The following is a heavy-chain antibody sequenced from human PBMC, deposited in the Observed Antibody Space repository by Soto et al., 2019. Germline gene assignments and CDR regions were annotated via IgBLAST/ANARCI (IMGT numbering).Heavy chain of an antibody. CDR1: GFTFSYYT. V-gene: IGHV3-21*02. D-gene: IGHD2-2*02. J-gene: IGHJ5*02. CDR2: ISGNGNFI. Sequence: EVQLVESGGGLVKPGGSLRLSCVASGFTFSYYTMNWVRQAPGKGLEWVSSISGNGNFIYYADSMKGRFSISRDNAQNSLSQPMNSLRVEDSAVYYCARQDREDIVIVPASIYYNWFDPWGQGTLVTVSS. CDR3: ARQDREDIVIVPASIYYNWFDP.